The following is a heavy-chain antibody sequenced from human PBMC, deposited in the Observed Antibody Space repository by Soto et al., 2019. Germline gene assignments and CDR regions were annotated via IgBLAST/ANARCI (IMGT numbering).Heavy chain of an antibody. CDR2: IYYSGST. CDR1: GYSISSSNW. D-gene: IGHD1-26*01. V-gene: IGHV4-28*01. CDR3: QTRWELHWYFDL. J-gene: IGHJ2*01. Sequence: SETLSLTCAVSGYSISSSNWWGWIRQPPGKGLEWIGYIYYSGSTYYNPSLKSRVTMSVDTSKNQFSLKLSSVTAVDTAVDYCQTRWELHWYFDLWGRGTLVTVSS.